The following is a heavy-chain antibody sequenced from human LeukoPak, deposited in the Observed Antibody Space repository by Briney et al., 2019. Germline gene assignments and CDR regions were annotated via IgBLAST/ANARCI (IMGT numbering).Heavy chain of an antibody. V-gene: IGHV3-23*01. CDR3: VKGGQNYDFWRFDY. D-gene: IGHD3-3*01. Sequence: GGSLRLSCGASGFRFSSYAMSWVRQAPGKGLEWVSSISGSGGSTYYTDSVKGRFAISRDNSKSTLYLQMNSLGTDDTALYYCVKGGQNYDFWRFDYWGQGTLVTVSS. J-gene: IGHJ4*02. CDR2: ISGSGGST. CDR1: GFRFSSYA.